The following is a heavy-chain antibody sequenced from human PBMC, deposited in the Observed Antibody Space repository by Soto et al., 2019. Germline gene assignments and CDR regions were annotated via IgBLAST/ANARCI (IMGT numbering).Heavy chain of an antibody. CDR1: GGSISSGGYY. Sequence: SDTLSLTCTVSGGSISSGGYYWSWIRQHPGKGLEWIGYIYYSGSTYYNPSLKSRVTISVDTSKNQFSLKLSSVTAADTAVYYCAGQPTPQYYYYYGMDVWGQGTTVTVSS. CDR3: AGQPTPQYYYYYGMDV. D-gene: IGHD6-13*01. J-gene: IGHJ6*02. CDR2: IYYSGST. V-gene: IGHV4-31*03.